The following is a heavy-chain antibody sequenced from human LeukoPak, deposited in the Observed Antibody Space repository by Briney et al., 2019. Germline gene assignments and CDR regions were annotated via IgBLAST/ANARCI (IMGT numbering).Heavy chain of an antibody. J-gene: IGHJ4*02. V-gene: IGHV3-30*03. CDR1: GFTFSSYG. CDR2: ISYDGSNK. Sequence: GGSLRLSCAASGFTFSSYGMHWVRQAPGKGLEWVAVISYDGSNKYYADSVKGRFTISRDNSKNTLYLQMNSLRAEDTAVYYCARSIQLWSYCGGDCYSDYFDYWGQGTPVTVSS. CDR3: ARSIQLWSYCGGDCYSDYFDY. D-gene: IGHD2-21*02.